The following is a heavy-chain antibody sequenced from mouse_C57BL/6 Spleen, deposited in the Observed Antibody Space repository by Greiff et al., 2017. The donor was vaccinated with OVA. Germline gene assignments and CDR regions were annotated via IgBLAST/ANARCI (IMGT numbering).Heavy chain of an antibody. CDR2: IRNNANGYTT. CDR1: GFTFTDYY. D-gene: IGHD2-2*01. Sequence: EVKLMESGGGLVQPGGSLSLSCAASGFTFTDYYMSWVRQPPGKALEWLGFIRNNANGYTTEYSVSVKGRFTISRDNSQSILYLQMKALSAVDSATYSCARCGYEHYYAMDYWGQGTSVTVSS. V-gene: IGHV7-3*01. J-gene: IGHJ4*01. CDR3: ARCGYEHYYAMDY.